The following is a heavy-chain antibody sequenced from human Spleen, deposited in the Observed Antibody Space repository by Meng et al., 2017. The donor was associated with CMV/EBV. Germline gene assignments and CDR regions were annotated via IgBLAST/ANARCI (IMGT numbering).Heavy chain of an antibody. CDR1: GFTFSSYS. J-gene: IGHJ4*02. Sequence: GESLKISCAASGFTFSSYSMNWVRQAPGKGLEWVSDISGGGGTTWFADAVKGRFTISRDTSKNMVYLLMNSLRAEDTALYYCAKGGGSWYLDSWGQGTLVTVSS. CDR2: ISGGGGTT. D-gene: IGHD6-13*01. V-gene: IGHV3-23*01. CDR3: AKGGGSWYLDS.